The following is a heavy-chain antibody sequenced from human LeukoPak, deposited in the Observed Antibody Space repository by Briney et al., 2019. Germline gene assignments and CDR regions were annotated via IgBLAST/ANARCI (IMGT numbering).Heavy chain of an antibody. V-gene: IGHV7-4-1*02. CDR2: VNTNTGNP. J-gene: IGHJ3*02. CDR3: ARDSVEASSWYLGDAFDI. Sequence: ASVKVSCKASGYTFTSYAMNWVRQAPGQGLEWMGWVNTNTGNPTYAQGFTGRFVFSLDTSVSTAYLQISSLKAEDTAVYYCARDSVEASSWYLGDAFDIWGQGTMVTVSS. D-gene: IGHD6-13*01. CDR1: GYTFTSYA.